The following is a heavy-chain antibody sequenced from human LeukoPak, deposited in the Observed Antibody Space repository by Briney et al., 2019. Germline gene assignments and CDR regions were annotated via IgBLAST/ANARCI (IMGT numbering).Heavy chain of an antibody. V-gene: IGHV4-30-2*01. J-gene: IGHJ4*02. CDR2: IYHSGST. CDR3: ARDRVQYGPRD. Sequence: PSETLSLTCTVSGGSISSGDYYWSWIRQPPGKGLEWIGYIYHSGSTYYNPSLKSRVTISVDRSKNQFSLKLSSVTAADTAVYYCARDRVQYGPRDWGQGTLVTVSS. D-gene: IGHD2-2*01. CDR1: GGSISSGDYY.